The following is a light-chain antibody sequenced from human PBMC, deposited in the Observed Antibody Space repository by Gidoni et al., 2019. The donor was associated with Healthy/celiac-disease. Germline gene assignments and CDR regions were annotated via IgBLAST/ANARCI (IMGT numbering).Light chain of an antibody. Sequence: EIVMTHSPATLSVSPGERATLSCRASQSVSSNLAWYQQKPGQAPRLLIYGASTRATGIPARFSGSGSGKEFTLTISSLQSEDFAVYYCQQYNNWPPGTFGQGTKVEIK. CDR3: QQYNNWPPGT. J-gene: IGKJ1*01. V-gene: IGKV3-15*01. CDR1: QSVSSN. CDR2: GAS.